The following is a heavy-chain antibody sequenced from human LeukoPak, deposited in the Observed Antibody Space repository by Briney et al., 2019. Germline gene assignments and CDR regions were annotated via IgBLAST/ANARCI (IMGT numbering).Heavy chain of an antibody. Sequence: ASVKVSCKASGYTFTGYYIHWVRQAPGQGLQWLGWTNPNTGGTKYAQNFQDRVTMTRDTSISAAYMEVSSLRYDDTAVYYCARDRPYSDYWGQGTLVTVSS. D-gene: IGHD2-15*01. CDR1: GYTFTGYY. J-gene: IGHJ4*02. CDR3: ARDRPYSDY. V-gene: IGHV1-2*02. CDR2: TNPNTGGT.